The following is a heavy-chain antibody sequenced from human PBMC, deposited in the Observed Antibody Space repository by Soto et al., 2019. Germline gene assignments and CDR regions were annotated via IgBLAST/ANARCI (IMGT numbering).Heavy chain of an antibody. D-gene: IGHD3-3*01. CDR3: ARAIPLFGVLNVNGVDP. V-gene: IGHV4-30-2*01. Sequence: QLQLQESGSGLVKPSQTLSLTCAVSGDSSNGGDYSWSWIRQPPGKGLERIGFTYHSGNTYYNPSLRSRVSSSVDRPKNQASLKLDSVTAADTAVYYCARAIPLFGVLNVNGVDPWGQGTLVAVSS. CDR2: TYHSGNT. J-gene: IGHJ5*02. CDR1: GDSSNGGDYS.